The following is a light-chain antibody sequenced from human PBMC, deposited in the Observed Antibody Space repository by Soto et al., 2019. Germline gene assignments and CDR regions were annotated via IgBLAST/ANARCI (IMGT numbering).Light chain of an antibody. J-gene: IGKJ4*01. V-gene: IGKV1-39*01. Sequence: DIQMTQSPSSLSASVGDRLTITCRASQNIDSYLNWYQQKPGKAPKLLIFAASNLQSGVPSRFSASGSGTDFTVTSSSLQPDDFATYYCQQTYSVPGSFGGGTKVEIK. CDR1: QNIDSY. CDR3: QQTYSVPGS. CDR2: AAS.